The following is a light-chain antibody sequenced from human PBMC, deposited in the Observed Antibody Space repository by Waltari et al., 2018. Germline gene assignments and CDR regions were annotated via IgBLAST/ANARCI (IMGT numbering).Light chain of an antibody. CDR3: MQALQTPWT. Sequence: DIVMTQSPLSLPVTPGEPASISCRSSQSLLHSNGYNYLDWYLQKPGQSPQPLIYLASNRASGVPDRFSGSGSGTDFTLKISRVAAEDVGVYYCMQALQTPWTFGQGTKVQIK. J-gene: IGKJ1*01. CDR2: LAS. CDR1: QSLLHSNGYNY. V-gene: IGKV2-28*01.